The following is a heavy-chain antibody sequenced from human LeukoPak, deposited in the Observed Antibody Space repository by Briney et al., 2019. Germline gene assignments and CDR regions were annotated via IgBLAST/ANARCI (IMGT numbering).Heavy chain of an antibody. Sequence: SETLSLTCTVSGGSISSGSYYWSWIRQPAGKGLEWIGRIYTSGSTNYNPSLKSRVTISVDTSKNQFSLKLSSVTAADTAVYYCARPGKSMVVLNAFDIWGQGTMVTVSS. J-gene: IGHJ3*02. D-gene: IGHD4/OR15-4a*01. CDR2: IYTSGST. CDR1: GGSISSGSYY. CDR3: ARPGKSMVVLNAFDI. V-gene: IGHV4-61*02.